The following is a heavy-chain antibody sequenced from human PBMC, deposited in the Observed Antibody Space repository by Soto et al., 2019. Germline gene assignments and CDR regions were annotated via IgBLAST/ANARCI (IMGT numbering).Heavy chain of an antibody. CDR3: ARNRYCGGDCYSGYYGMDV. CDR2: INDQGGSP. D-gene: IGHD2-21*02. Sequence: GGSLRLSCAASGFSFNNYWMHWVGQAPGKGLVWVSRINDQGGSPSYADSVKGRFTISRDNSKNTLYLQMNSLRAEDTAVYYCARNRYCGGDCYSGYYGMDVWGQGTTVTVSS. J-gene: IGHJ6*02. CDR1: GFSFNNYW. V-gene: IGHV3-74*01.